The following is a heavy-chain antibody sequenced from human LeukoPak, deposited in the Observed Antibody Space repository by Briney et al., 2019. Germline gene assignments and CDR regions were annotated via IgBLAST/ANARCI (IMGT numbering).Heavy chain of an antibody. CDR2: INPNSGGT. V-gene: IGHV1-2*02. Sequence: ASVKVSCKASGYTFTGYYMHWVRQAPGQGLEWMGWINPNSGGTNYAQKFQGRVTMTRDTSISTAYMELSRLRSDDTAVYYCARDGLYRVEWELPYWFDPWGQGTLVTVSS. D-gene: IGHD1-26*01. CDR3: ARDGLYRVEWELPYWFDP. J-gene: IGHJ5*02. CDR1: GYTFTGYY.